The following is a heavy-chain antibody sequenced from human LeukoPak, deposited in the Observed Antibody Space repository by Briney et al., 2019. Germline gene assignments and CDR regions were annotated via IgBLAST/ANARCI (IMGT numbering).Heavy chain of an antibody. J-gene: IGHJ3*02. V-gene: IGHV3-23*01. CDR2: SGDNT. Sequence: GGSLRLSCAASGFTFSSYAMSWVRQAPGKGLEWVSSSGDNTRYADSVKGRFTISRDNSKNTLDLQMNGLRAKDTAVYYCAKSWRYYDSSNYYAFDIWGQGTMVTVSS. CDR3: AKSWRYYDSSNYYAFDI. CDR1: GFTFSSYA. D-gene: IGHD3-22*01.